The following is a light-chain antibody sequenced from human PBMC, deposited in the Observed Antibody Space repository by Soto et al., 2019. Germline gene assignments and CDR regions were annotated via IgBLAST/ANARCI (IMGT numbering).Light chain of an antibody. V-gene: IGLV1-47*01. CDR2: RNN. CDR3: AAWDDSLSGVV. Sequence: VLTQPPSASGTPGQRVTISCSGSSSNIGSNYVYWYQQLPGTAPKLLIYRNNQRPSGVPDRFSGSKSGTSASLAISGLRSEDEADYCCAAWDDSLSGVVFGGGTKLTVL. J-gene: IGLJ2*01. CDR1: SSNIGSNY.